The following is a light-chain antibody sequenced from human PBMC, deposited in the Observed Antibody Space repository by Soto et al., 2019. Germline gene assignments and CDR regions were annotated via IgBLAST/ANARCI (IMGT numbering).Light chain of an antibody. CDR1: QSVNRW. CDR3: QEYNGHSSST. Sequence: DIQMTHSPXILSASVGDRVTITFRASQSVNRWLAWYQQKPGRAPKLLIYEASRLESGVPSRFSGSGSGAEFTLTISSLQPDDFATYYCQEYNGHSSSTFGQGTKVDXK. J-gene: IGKJ1*01. CDR2: EAS. V-gene: IGKV1-5*03.